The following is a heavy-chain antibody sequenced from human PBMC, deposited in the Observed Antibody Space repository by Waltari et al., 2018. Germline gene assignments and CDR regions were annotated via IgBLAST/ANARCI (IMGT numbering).Heavy chain of an antibody. D-gene: IGHD5-18*01. V-gene: IGHV3-48*02. Sequence: EVQLVESGGGLVQPGGSLRLSCEASGFIFSSYSMNLVRQAPGKGLEWVSYISSSSSTIYYADSVKGRFTISRDNAKNSLYLQMNSLRDEDTAVYYCAREGGYSYGYYFDYWGQGTLVTVSS. CDR3: AREGGYSYGYYFDY. CDR1: GFIFSSYS. CDR2: ISSSSSTI. J-gene: IGHJ4*02.